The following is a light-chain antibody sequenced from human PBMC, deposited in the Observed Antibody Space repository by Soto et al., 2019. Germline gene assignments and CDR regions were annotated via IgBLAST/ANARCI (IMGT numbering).Light chain of an antibody. CDR2: KAS. CDR1: QSISSW. CDR3: QQYYSPPLT. Sequence: DIQMTQSPSTLSASVGARVPITCRASQSISSWLAWYQQKPGKAPNLLIYKASTLASGVPSRFSGSGSGTDFTLTISSLQAEDVAVYFCQQYYSPPLTFGGGTKVDIK. V-gene: IGKV1-5*03. J-gene: IGKJ4*01.